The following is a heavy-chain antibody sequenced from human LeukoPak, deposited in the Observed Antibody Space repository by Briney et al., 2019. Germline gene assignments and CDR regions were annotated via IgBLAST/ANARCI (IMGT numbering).Heavy chain of an antibody. J-gene: IGHJ4*02. CDR1: GFTFSSYA. CDR3: AKLLLETGGIGEEFDY. D-gene: IGHD1-26*01. CDR2: IRYDGNKK. Sequence: GGSLRLSRAASGFTFSSYAMYWVRQAPGKGLEWVAFIRYDGNKKYYADSVKGRFTISRDNSRNTVYLQMNSLTSEDTAVYYCAKLLLETGGIGEEFDYWGQGTLVTVSS. V-gene: IGHV3-30*02.